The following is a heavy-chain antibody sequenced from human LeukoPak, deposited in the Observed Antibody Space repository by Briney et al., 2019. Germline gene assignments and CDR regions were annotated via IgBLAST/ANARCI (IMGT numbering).Heavy chain of an antibody. J-gene: IGHJ4*02. Sequence: ASVKVSCKASGGTFSRYTISWVRQAPGQGLEWMGRIIPILGIANYAQKFQGRVTITADKSTSTAYMELSSLRSEDTAVYYCARASREWLSPYYFDYWGQGILVTVSS. D-gene: IGHD3-3*01. V-gene: IGHV1-69*02. CDR3: ARASREWLSPYYFDY. CDR2: IIPILGIA. CDR1: GGTFSRYT.